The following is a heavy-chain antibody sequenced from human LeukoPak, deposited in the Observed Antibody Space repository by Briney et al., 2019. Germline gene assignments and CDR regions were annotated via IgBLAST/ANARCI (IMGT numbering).Heavy chain of an antibody. CDR1: GGSISSYY. V-gene: IGHV4-59*01. CDR3: ARWRLDSFDY. D-gene: IGHD3-22*01. J-gene: IGHJ4*02. CDR2: IYSSGST. Sequence: PSETLSLTCTVSGGSISSYYWGWIRQPPGKGLEWIGYIYSSGSTDYNPSLKGRVTISVDTSKNHFSLKLSSVTAADTAVYYCARWRLDSFDYWGQGTLVTVSS.